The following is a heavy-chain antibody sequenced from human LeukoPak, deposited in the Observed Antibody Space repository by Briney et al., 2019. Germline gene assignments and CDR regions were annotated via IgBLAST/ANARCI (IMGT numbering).Heavy chain of an antibody. J-gene: IGHJ4*02. D-gene: IGHD2-8*01. CDR1: GFTFDGYA. CDR3: AKLTKPVNGGSRYVDF. V-gene: IGHV3-23*01. Sequence: GESLRLSCAASGFTFDGYAMTWVRQPPGKGLEWVSVISNSGSDTVYADSVKGRFTISRDNSENTVHLQMSSLRAEDTAVYYCAKLTKPVNGGSRYVDFWGQGTLVTVSS. CDR2: ISNSGSDT.